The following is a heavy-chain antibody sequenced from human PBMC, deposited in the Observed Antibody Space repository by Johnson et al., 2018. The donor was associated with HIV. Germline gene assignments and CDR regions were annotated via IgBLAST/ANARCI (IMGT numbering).Heavy chain of an antibody. CDR3: ATGHSSGWYRDAFDI. CDR1: QFTFSYYY. V-gene: IGHV3-25*03. J-gene: IGHJ3*02. D-gene: IGHD6-19*01. Sequence: VQLVESGGGLAQPAWSPRLSCAASQFTFSYYYMNCVRQAPGNGLELVGQVNPNGGSTYLIDSGKDRVNTSKNNAKNTLHLQLNSLRAEDTAVYYCATGHSSGWYRDAFDIWGQGTMVTVSS. CDR2: VNPNGGST.